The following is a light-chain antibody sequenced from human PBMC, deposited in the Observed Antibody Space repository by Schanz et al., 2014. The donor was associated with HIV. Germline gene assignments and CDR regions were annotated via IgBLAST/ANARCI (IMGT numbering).Light chain of an antibody. CDR3: CSYAGRSTFYV. CDR1: SSDVGGYNL. CDR2: EDT. J-gene: IGLJ1*01. V-gene: IGLV2-11*01. Sequence: QSALTQPPSASGSPGQSVTISCTGTSSDVGGYNLVSWYQQHPGKAPKLIIFEDTKRPSGVPDRFSGSKSGNTASLTISGLQAEDEADYYCCSYAGRSTFYVFGTGTKLTVL.